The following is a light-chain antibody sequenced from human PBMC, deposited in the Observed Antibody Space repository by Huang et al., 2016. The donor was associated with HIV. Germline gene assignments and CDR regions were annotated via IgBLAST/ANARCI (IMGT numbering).Light chain of an antibody. CDR2: GAS. Sequence: DIQMTQSPSSLSVSVGDRVTITCRAGQNIGKSLNWYQQKPGEGPYLLSSGASFLQSGLPSRFSGRGSGTDFPLTISGLQVEDFATYYGQQTDFSPCTFGQGTKVEI. CDR3: QQTDFSPCT. CDR1: QNIGKS. V-gene: IGKV1-39*01. J-gene: IGKJ1*01.